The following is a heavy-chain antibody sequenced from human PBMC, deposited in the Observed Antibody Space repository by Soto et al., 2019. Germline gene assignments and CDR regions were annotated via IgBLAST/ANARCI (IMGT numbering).Heavy chain of an antibody. CDR1: GDTPSTYA. CDR2: IIPILGTP. D-gene: IGHD3-16*01. V-gene: IGHV1-69*14. CDR3: AILGLDVDS. Sequence: QVQLVQSGAEVQKPGSSVNVSCKASGDTPSTYAISWVRPAPGQGLEWMGGIIPILGTPNYAQRFQGRITISADTSTRTTYMELNSVTSDDTAVFYCAILGLDVDSWGQGTLVIVSS. J-gene: IGHJ4*02.